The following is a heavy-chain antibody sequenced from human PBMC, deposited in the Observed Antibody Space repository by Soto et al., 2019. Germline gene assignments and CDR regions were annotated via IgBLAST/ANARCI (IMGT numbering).Heavy chain of an antibody. V-gene: IGHV3-23*01. CDR1: GFTFSSSA. J-gene: IGHJ4*02. CDR3: AKGSGLVRWFGELYFDY. CDR2: ISGSGGST. Sequence: EVQLLESGGGLVQPGGSLRLSCAASGFTFSSSAMSWVRQAPGKGLEWVSAISGSGGSTYYADSVKGRFTISRDNSKNTLYLQMNSLRAEDTVVYYCAKGSGLVRWFGELYFDYWGQGTLVTVSS. D-gene: IGHD3-10*01.